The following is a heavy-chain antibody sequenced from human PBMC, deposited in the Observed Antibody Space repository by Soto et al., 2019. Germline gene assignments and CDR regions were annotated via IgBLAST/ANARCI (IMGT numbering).Heavy chain of an antibody. CDR3: ARLKGNYYYGMDV. CDR1: GYTFTTYW. Sequence: PGESLKISCKGSGYTFTTYWIGWVRQMPGKGLECMGIIYPDDSDIKYSPSFQGQVTISADKSISTAYLQWSSLKASDTAMYYCARLKGNYYYGMDVWGQGTTVTVSS. D-gene: IGHD6-13*01. J-gene: IGHJ6*02. CDR2: IYPDDSDI. V-gene: IGHV5-51*01.